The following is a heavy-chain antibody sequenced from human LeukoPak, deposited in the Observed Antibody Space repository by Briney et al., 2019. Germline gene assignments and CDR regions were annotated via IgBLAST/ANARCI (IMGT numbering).Heavy chain of an antibody. Sequence: GASVKVSCKASGYTFTGYYVHWVRQAPGQGLEWMGWINPNSGGTNYAQKFQGRVTMTRDTSISTAYMELSRLRSDDTAVYYCARYPYMGFMEYYFDYWGQGTLVTVSS. CDR1: GYTFTGYY. J-gene: IGHJ4*02. D-gene: IGHD3-16*01. CDR3: ARYPYMGFMEYYFDY. V-gene: IGHV1-2*02. CDR2: INPNSGGT.